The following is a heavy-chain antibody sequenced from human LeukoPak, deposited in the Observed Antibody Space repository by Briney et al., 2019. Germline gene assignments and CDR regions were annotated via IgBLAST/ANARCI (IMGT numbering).Heavy chain of an antibody. CDR2: IWYDGSNK. J-gene: IGHJ4*02. CDR1: GFTFSSYG. Sequence: GGSLRLSCAASGFTFSSYGMHWVRQAPGKGLEWVAVIWYDGSNKYYADSVKGRFTISRDNSKNTLYLQMNSLRAEDTAVYYCARNDVAVAGTTWGQGTLVTVSS. V-gene: IGHV3-33*01. CDR3: ARNDVAVAGTT. D-gene: IGHD6-19*01.